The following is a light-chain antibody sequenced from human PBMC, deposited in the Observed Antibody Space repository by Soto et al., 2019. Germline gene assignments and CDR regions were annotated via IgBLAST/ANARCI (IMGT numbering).Light chain of an antibody. CDR1: SSNIGSHV. J-gene: IGLJ3*02. CDR2: NNN. Sequence: QSVLTQPPSASGTPGQRVTISCSGSSSNIGSHVVYWYQQLAGTAPKLLMYNNNQRPSGVPDRFSGSKSGTSASLAISGPQSEDEADYYCAVWDDSLDGWVFGGGTKLTVL. V-gene: IGLV1-44*01. CDR3: AVWDDSLDGWV.